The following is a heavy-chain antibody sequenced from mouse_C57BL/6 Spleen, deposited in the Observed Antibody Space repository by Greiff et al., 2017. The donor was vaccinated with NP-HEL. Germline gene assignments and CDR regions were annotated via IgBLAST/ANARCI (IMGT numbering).Heavy chain of an antibody. CDR3: ARGDWDVGPSY. V-gene: IGHV1-54*01. D-gene: IGHD4-1*01. J-gene: IGHJ3*01. CDR2: INPGSGGT. CDR1: GYAFTNYL. Sequence: QVQLQQSGAELVRPGTSVKVSCKASGYAFTNYLIEWVKQRPGQGLEWIGVINPGSGGTNYNEKFKGKATLTADKSSSTAYMQLSSLTSEDSAVYFCARGDWDVGPSYWGQGTLVTVSA.